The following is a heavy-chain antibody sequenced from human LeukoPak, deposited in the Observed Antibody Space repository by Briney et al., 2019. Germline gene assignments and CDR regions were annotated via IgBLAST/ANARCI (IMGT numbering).Heavy chain of an antibody. CDR1: GYTLTSYD. D-gene: IGHD6-19*01. Sequence: APVKVSCKASGYTLTSYDINWVRQATGQGLEWMGWMNPNSGNTGYAQKFQGRVTMTRNTSISTAYMELSSLRSEDTAVYYCARAGYSSGFDAFDIWGQGTMVTVSS. V-gene: IGHV1-8*01. J-gene: IGHJ3*02. CDR2: MNPNSGNT. CDR3: ARAGYSSGFDAFDI.